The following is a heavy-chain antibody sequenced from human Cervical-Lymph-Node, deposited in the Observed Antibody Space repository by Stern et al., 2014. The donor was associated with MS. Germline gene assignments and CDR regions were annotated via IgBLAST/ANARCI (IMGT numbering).Heavy chain of an antibody. J-gene: IGHJ6*02. CDR2: ISPGDSVT. D-gene: IGHD5-18*01. CDR3: ARPGDDTAKYGLDV. Sequence: EVQLVESGAEVKKPGESLKISCKGSGYSFATYWIGWVRQMPGKGLEWIGVISPGDSVTRYSPSFQGQVTISADKSISTAYLHWSSLKASDTAMYYCARPGDDTAKYGLDVWGQGTTVTVSS. CDR1: GYSFATYW. V-gene: IGHV5-51*03.